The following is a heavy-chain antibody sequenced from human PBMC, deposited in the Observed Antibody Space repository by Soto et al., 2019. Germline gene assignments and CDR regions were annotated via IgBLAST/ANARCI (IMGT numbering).Heavy chain of an antibody. CDR2: IYYSGST. J-gene: IGHJ6*02. Sequence: QLQLQESGPGLVKPSETLSLTCTVSGGSISSSSYYWGWIRQPPGKGLEWIGSIYYSGSTYYNPSLNSRRAISSDTTSNHHSLQQLSFAAADKAVFYCSRRYCSSSSCYSHYYYYGMDVWGQGTTVTVSS. V-gene: IGHV4-39*02. D-gene: IGHD2-15*01. CDR1: GGSISSSSYY. CDR3: SRRYCSSSSCYSHYYYYGMDV.